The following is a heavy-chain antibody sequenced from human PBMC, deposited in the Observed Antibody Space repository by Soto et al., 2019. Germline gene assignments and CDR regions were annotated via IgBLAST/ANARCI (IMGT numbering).Heavy chain of an antibody. CDR3: ARERGEYTSGWYDY. CDR2: MTSNGDRA. J-gene: IGHJ4*02. D-gene: IGHD6-19*01. Sequence: EVQLVESGGGLVQPGGSLRLSCAASGVTFTSHAIHWVRQAPGKGLEYVSSMTSNGDRADYANSVKGRFTVSRDESKNTLYLQMDSLRTEDMAVYYCARERGEYTSGWYDYWGQGTLVSVSS. CDR1: GVTFTSHA. V-gene: IGHV3-64*01.